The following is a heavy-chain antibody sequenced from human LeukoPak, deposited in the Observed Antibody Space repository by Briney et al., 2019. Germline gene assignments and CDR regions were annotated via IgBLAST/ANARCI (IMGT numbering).Heavy chain of an antibody. CDR1: GASIRHYY. V-gene: IGHV4-59*01. Sequence: SETLSLTCTVSGASIRHYYWSWIRQPPGKGLEWIGNLYHSGSPNYTPSLKSRVTISIDTAKNQFSLRLRSVTAADTAVYYCATLTGTTYPYYFDFWGQATLVTVSS. D-gene: IGHD1-20*01. CDR2: LYHSGSP. J-gene: IGHJ4*02. CDR3: ATLTGTTYPYYFDF.